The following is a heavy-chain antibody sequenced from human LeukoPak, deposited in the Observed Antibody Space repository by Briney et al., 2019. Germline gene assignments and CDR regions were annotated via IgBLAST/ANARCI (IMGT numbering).Heavy chain of an antibody. J-gene: IGHJ4*02. CDR2: ISSSTAYT. D-gene: IGHD5-12*01. CDR3: AREITKSGYGLHFDY. CDR1: GFTFSNYD. V-gene: IGHV3-21*01. Sequence: GGSLRLSCAAPGFTFSNYDMNWVRQAPGEGLEWVSSISSSTAYTYYADSVKGRFTISRDNAKNSLYLQMNSLRAEDTAVYYCAREITKSGYGLHFDYWGQGTLVTVSS.